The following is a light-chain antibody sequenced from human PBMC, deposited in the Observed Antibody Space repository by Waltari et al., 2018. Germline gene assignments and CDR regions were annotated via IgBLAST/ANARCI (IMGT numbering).Light chain of an antibody. Sequence: SYELTQPPSVSVSPGQTASITCSGDKLGDKYVCWYQQKPGQSPVLVIYQDSKRPSGIPGRFSGSNSGNTATLTISGTQAMDEADYYCQAWDSSTAVVFGGGTKLTAL. V-gene: IGLV3-1*01. CDR3: QAWDSSTAVV. J-gene: IGLJ2*01. CDR2: QDS. CDR1: KLGDKY.